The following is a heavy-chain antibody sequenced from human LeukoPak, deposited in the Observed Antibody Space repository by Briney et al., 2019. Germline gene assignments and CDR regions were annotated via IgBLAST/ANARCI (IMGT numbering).Heavy chain of an antibody. D-gene: IGHD6-19*01. Sequence: GGSLRLSCAASGFTFSNCAMSCVRQAPGKGLEWVSGVSGSGDSTYYADSVKGRFTISRDNSNNTLFLLMNSLRAEDTAVYYCAKYMSSGSWGQGTLVTVSS. CDR1: GFTFSNCA. V-gene: IGHV3-23*01. CDR3: AKYMSSGS. J-gene: IGHJ5*02. CDR2: VSGSGDST.